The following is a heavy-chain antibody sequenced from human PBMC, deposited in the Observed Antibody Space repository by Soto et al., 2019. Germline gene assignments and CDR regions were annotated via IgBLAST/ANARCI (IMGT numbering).Heavy chain of an antibody. D-gene: IGHD6-19*01. CDR1: GYTFTSYA. CDR2: INAGNGNT. V-gene: IGHV1-3*01. CDR3: ARAVAVAADFDY. Sequence: ASVKVSCKASGYTFTSYAMHWVRQAPGQGLEWMGWINAGNGNTKYSQKFQGRVTITRDTSASTAYMELSSLRSEDTAVYYCARAVAVAADFDYWGQGTLVTVSS. J-gene: IGHJ4*02.